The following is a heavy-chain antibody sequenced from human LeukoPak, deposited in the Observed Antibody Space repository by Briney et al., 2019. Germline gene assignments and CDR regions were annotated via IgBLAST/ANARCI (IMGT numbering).Heavy chain of an antibody. Sequence: SETLSLTCTVSGGSISSYYWSWIRQPPGKGLEWIGYIYYSGSTNYNPSLKSRVTISVDTSKNQFSLKLSSVTAADTAVYYCARDKNPGIAADWGQGTLVTVSS. CDR1: GGSISSYY. V-gene: IGHV4-59*01. CDR2: IYYSGST. J-gene: IGHJ4*02. CDR3: ARDKNPGIAAD. D-gene: IGHD6-13*01.